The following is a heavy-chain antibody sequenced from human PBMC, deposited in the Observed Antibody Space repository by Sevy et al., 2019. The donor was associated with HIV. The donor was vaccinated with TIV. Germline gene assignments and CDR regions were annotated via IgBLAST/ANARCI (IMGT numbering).Heavy chain of an antibody. CDR1: GYTFTSYA. J-gene: IGHJ6*03. V-gene: IGHV1-18*01. CDR2: ISAYNGNS. CDR3: ARRGDSLHDYGSDDQFCYSFYMDV. Sequence: ASVKVSCKTSGYTFTSYAFSWVRQAPGQGLEWMGWISAYNGNSNYAQKLQGRVTMTTDTSTTTAYMELRSLRSDDTAVYYCARRGDSLHDYGSDDQFCYSFYMDVWGKGTTVTVSS. D-gene: IGHD4-17*01.